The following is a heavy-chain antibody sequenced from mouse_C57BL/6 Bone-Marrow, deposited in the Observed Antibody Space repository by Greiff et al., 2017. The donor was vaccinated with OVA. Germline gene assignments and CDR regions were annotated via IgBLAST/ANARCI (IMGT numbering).Heavy chain of an antibody. D-gene: IGHD1-1*01. CDR1: GFSLTSYG. CDR2: IWSGGST. V-gene: IGHV2-2*01. CDR3: ASNYYYGSSYVWFAY. J-gene: IGHJ3*01. Sequence: VKLVESGPGLVQPSQSLSITCTVSGFSLTSYGVHWVRQSPGKGLEWLGVIWSGGSTDYNAAFISRLSISKDNSKSQVFFKMNSLQADDTAIYYCASNYYYGSSYVWFAYWGQGTLVTVSA.